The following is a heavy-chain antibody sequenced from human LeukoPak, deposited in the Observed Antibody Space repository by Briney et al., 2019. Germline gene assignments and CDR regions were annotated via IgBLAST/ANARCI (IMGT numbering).Heavy chain of an antibody. V-gene: IGHV3-23*01. Sequence: GGSLRLSCAASGFTFSSYAMSWVRQAPGKGLEWVSAISGSGGSTYYADSVKDRFTISRDNSKNTLYLQMNSLRAEDTAVYYCAKDRIPENYYDSSGYYYGYFQHWGQGTLVTVSS. CDR2: ISGSGGST. J-gene: IGHJ1*01. CDR1: GFTFSSYA. CDR3: AKDRIPENYYDSSGYYYGYFQH. D-gene: IGHD3-22*01.